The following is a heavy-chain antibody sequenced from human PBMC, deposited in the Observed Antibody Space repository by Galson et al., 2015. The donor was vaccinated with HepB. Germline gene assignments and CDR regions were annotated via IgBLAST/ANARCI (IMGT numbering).Heavy chain of an antibody. V-gene: IGHV3-64D*06. CDR1: GFTFSSYA. Sequence: SLRLSCAASGFTFSSYAMHWVRQAPGKGLEYVSAISSNGGSTYYADSVKGRFTISRDNSKNTLYLQMSSLRAEDTAVYYCVKGPDYGGNSERAFDIWGQGTMVTVSS. J-gene: IGHJ3*02. CDR2: ISSNGGST. CDR3: VKGPDYGGNSERAFDI. D-gene: IGHD4-23*01.